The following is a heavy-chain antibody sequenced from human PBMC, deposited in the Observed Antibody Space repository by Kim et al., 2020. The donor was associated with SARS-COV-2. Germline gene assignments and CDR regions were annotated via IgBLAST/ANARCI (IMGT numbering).Heavy chain of an antibody. CDR2: IWYDGSNK. J-gene: IGHJ6*02. V-gene: IGHV3-33*01. CDR3: ARSPPEYYYYGMDV. CDR1: GFTFSSYG. Sequence: GGSLRLSCAASGFTFSSYGMHWVRQAPGKGLEWVAVIWYDGSNKYYADSVKGRFTISRDNSKNTLYLQMNSLRAEDTAVYYCARSPPEYYYYGMDVWGQGTTVTVSS.